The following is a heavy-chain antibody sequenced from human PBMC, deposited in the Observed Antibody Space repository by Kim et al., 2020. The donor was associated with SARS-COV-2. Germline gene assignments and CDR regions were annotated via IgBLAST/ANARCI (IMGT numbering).Heavy chain of an antibody. D-gene: IGHD6-13*01. Sequence: SVKVSCKASGGTFSSYAISWVRQAPGQGLEWMGGIIPIFGTANYAQKFQGRVTITADESTSTAYMELSSLRSEDTAVYYCAISAPRTPGIAAEDVWGQGTTVTVSS. V-gene: IGHV1-69*13. CDR1: GGTFSSYA. CDR3: AISAPRTPGIAAEDV. J-gene: IGHJ6*02. CDR2: IIPIFGTA.